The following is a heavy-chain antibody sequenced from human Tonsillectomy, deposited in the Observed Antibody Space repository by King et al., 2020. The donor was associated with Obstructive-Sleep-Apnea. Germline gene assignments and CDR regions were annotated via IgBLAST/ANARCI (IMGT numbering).Heavy chain of an antibody. J-gene: IGHJ4*02. Sequence: VQLVESGGGVVQPGRSLRLSCAASGFTFSTYAMNWVRQAPGKGLEWVAVIAYDGSNRYYADSVKGRFTIPRDNSKNTLYLHMNTLGAEDTAVYYCARDHGDNSNGGGLVWGQGTLVTVSS. CDR3: ARDHGDNSNGGGLV. CDR2: IAYDGSNR. CDR1: GFTFSTYA. D-gene: IGHD4-23*01. V-gene: IGHV3-30*04.